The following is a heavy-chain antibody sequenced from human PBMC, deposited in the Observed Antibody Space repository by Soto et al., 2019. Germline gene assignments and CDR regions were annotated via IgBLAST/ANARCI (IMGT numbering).Heavy chain of an antibody. Sequence: EVQLVESGGGLVKPGGSLRLSCAASGFTFSSYSMNWVRQAPGKGLEWVSSIGVSSSHYISYADSLKGRFTISRDNAKSSLYLQIISLRAEDTAVYYCARNQGWGDYSDYCYWGQGTLVTVSS. J-gene: IGHJ4*02. D-gene: IGHD4-17*01. V-gene: IGHV3-21*01. CDR1: GFTFSSYS. CDR3: ARNQGWGDYSDYCY. CDR2: IGVSSSHYI.